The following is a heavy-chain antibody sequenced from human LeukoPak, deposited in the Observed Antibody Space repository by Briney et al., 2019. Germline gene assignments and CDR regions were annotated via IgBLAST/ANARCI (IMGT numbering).Heavy chain of an antibody. J-gene: IGHJ3*02. CDR1: GFTLSSFW. D-gene: IGHD2-15*01. V-gene: IGHV3-7*05. CDR3: AIGGGAGALDI. CDR2: IKQDGNEK. Sequence: GGSLTPSRAASGFTLSSFWISWVRQAPGKGLEWVANIKQDGNEKYYADSVKGRFTISRDNAKNSLYLQMNSLRAEDTAEYYCAIGGGAGALDIWGRGTMVTVSS.